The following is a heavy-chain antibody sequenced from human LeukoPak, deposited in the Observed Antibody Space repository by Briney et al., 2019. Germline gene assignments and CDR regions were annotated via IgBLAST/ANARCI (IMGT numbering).Heavy chain of an antibody. J-gene: IGHJ3*02. CDR3: ASPSGLVSEGAFDI. CDR1: GFTFDDYA. CDR2: ISWNSGSI. V-gene: IGHV3-9*03. D-gene: IGHD1-26*01. Sequence: QPGGSLRLSCAASGFTFDDYAMHWVRQAPGKGLEWVSGISWNSGSIGYADSVKGRFTISRDNAKNSLYLQMNSLRAEDMALYYCASPSGLVSEGAFDIWGQGTMVTVSS.